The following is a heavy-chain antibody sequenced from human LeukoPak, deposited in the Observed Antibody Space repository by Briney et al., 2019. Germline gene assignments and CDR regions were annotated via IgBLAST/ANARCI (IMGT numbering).Heavy chain of an antibody. CDR2: ISSNGDNT. CDR1: GFTFSTYV. J-gene: IGHJ4*02. V-gene: IGHV3-64D*06. Sequence: GGSLRLSCSVSGFTFSTYVMHWVCQAPGKGLEYVSAISSNGDNTYYADSVKGRSTISRDNSKNTLYLQMSSLRADDTAVYYCVRGTGYWGQGTLVTVSS. CDR3: VRGTGY.